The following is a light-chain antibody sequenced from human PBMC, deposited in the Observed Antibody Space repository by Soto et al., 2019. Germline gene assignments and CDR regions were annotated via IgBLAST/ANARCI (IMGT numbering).Light chain of an antibody. Sequence: DIVMTQSPDSLAVSLGERATINCKSSQSVLSSSNNKNSLTWYQQKPGQPPKLLISWASTRESGVPDRFSGSGSGTEFTLTISSLQSEDFAVYYCQQYNNWPPWTFGQGTKVEIK. CDR1: QSVLSSSNNKNS. CDR3: QQYNNWPPWT. CDR2: WAS. J-gene: IGKJ1*01. V-gene: IGKV4-1*01.